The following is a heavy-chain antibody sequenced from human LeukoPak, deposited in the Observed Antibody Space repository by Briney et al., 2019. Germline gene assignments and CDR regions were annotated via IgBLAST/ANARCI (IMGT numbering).Heavy chain of an antibody. V-gene: IGHV3-23*01. CDR1: ESTFSSYA. Sequence: GGSLRLSCAASESTFSSYAMSWVRQAPGKGLEWVSAISGSGGSSSYYAESVKGRFTISRDNSKNTLYLQMNSLRAEDTAVYYCASDQGSKYYFDYWGQGTLVTVSS. CDR2: ISGSGGSSS. CDR3: ASDQGSKYYFDY. J-gene: IGHJ4*02. D-gene: IGHD2-21*02.